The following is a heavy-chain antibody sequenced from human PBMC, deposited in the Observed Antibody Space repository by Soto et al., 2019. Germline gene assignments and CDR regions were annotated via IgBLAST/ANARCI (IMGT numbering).Heavy chain of an antibody. J-gene: IGHJ5*02. D-gene: IGHD4-17*01. CDR1: GGSISSGDYY. CDR3: AREGGDYGDYPDGFDP. V-gene: IGHV4-30-4*01. Sequence: PSETLSLTCTVSGGSISSGDYYWSWIRQPPGKGLEWIGYIYYSGSTYYNPSLKSRVTISVDTSKNQFSLKLSSVTAADTAVYYCAREGGDYGDYPDGFDPWGQGTLVTVSS. CDR2: IYYSGST.